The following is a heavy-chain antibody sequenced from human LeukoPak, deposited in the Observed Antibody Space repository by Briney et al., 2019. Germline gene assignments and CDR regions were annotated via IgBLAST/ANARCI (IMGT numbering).Heavy chain of an antibody. Sequence: GGSLRLSCAASGFTVSSNYMSWVRQAPGKGLEWVSSISSSSSYIYYADAVKGRFTISRDNAKNSLYLQMNSLRAEDTAVYYCASKEIAIPRFDYWGQGTLVTVSS. D-gene: IGHD5-24*01. J-gene: IGHJ4*02. CDR2: ISSSSSYI. V-gene: IGHV3-21*01. CDR3: ASKEIAIPRFDY. CDR1: GFTVSSNY.